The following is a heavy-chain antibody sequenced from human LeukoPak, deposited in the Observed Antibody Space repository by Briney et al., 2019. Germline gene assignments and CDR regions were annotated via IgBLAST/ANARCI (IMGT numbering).Heavy chain of an antibody. D-gene: IGHD2-2*01. V-gene: IGHV1-18*04. CDR2: ISAYNGNT. CDR3: AREDIVVVPAAIRGDY. J-gene: IGHJ4*02. CDR1: GYTFTGYY. Sequence: ASVKVSCKASGYTFTGYYMHWVRQAPGQGLEWMGWISAYNGNTNYAQKLQGRVTMTTDTSTSTAYMELRSLRSDDTAVYYCAREDIVVVPAAIRGDYWGQGTLVTVSS.